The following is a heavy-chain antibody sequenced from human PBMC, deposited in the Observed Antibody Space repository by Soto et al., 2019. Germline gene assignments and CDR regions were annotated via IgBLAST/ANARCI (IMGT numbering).Heavy chain of an antibody. CDR3: ARGIKYGAYSRWFDP. J-gene: IGHJ5*02. D-gene: IGHD4-17*01. CDR2: MNPNSGNT. V-gene: IGHV1-8*01. Sequence: QVQLVQSGAEVKKPEASVKVSCKASGYTFTSYDINWVRQATGQGLEYLGWMNPNSGNTAYVQKFQGRVTMTWDTSITTAYMELSSLRSEDMAVYFCARGIKYGAYSRWFDPWGQGTLVTVSS. CDR1: GYTFTSYD.